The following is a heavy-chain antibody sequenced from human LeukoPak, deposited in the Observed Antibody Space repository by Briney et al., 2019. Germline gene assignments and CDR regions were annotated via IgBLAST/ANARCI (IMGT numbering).Heavy chain of an antibody. CDR2: IYYTGST. J-gene: IGHJ3*01. CDR3: ARGTYNTSPPDL. D-gene: IGHD1-14*01. Sequence: KSSETLSLTCTVSGASISSYYWSWIRQPPGKGLEWIGDIYYTGSTKYNPSLKSRVTISVDTSRSQFSLKLSSVTAADTAVYYCARGTYNTSPPDLWGQGTMVTVSS. CDR1: GASISSYY. V-gene: IGHV4-59*01.